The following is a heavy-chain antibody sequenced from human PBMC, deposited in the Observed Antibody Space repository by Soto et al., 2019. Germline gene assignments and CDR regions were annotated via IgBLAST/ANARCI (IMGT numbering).Heavy chain of an antibody. D-gene: IGHD3-10*01. V-gene: IGHV4-38-2*01. Sequence: SETLSLTCAVSDYSVSSTYYWGWIRQPPGKGLEWIGSIHHSGTTYYTPSLTSRVTLSVDTSKNQFSLRLSSVTAADTAVCYCASTGIYGSGTYYGMDVWGQGTTVTVSS. CDR3: ASTGIYGSGTYYGMDV. J-gene: IGHJ6*02. CDR1: DYSVSSTYY. CDR2: IHHSGTT.